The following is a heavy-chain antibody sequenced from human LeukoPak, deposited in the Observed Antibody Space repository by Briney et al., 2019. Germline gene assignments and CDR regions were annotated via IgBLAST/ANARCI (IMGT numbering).Heavy chain of an antibody. Sequence: TGGSLRLSCAASGFTFSSYAMSWVRQAPGKGLEWVSAISGSGGSTYYADSVKGRFTISRDNSKNTLYLQMNSLRAEDTAVYYCAKSDYCSSTSCHGDYYYYMDVWGKGTTVTVSS. D-gene: IGHD2-2*01. CDR1: GFTFSSYA. J-gene: IGHJ6*03. CDR3: AKSDYCSSTSCHGDYYYYMDV. V-gene: IGHV3-23*01. CDR2: ISGSGGST.